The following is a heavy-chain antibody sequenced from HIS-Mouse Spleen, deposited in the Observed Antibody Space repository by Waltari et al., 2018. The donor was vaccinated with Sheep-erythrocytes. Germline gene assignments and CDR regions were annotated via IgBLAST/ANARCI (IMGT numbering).Heavy chain of an antibody. V-gene: IGHV4-39*01. Sequence: QLQLQESGPGLVKPSETLSLTCTVSGGSISSSSYYWGWIRQPPGKGLEWIGSIYYSGRTYYNPSLKSRVTISVDTSKNQFSLKLSSVTAADTAVYYCARRNTYYDFWSGYYHDAFDIWGQGTMVTVSS. CDR1: GGSISSSSYY. CDR3: ARRNTYYDFWSGYYHDAFDI. CDR2: IYYSGRT. J-gene: IGHJ3*02. D-gene: IGHD3-3*01.